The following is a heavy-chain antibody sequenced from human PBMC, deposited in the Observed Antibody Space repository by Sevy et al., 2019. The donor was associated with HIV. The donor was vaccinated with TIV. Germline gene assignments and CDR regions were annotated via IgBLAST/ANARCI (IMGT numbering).Heavy chain of an antibody. J-gene: IGHJ4*02. V-gene: IGHV1-24*01. CDR1: GHTLNRLG. CDR3: AATKDYYENSGSPFDY. CDR2: FDPEDGET. Sequence: ASVKVSCKVYGHTLNRLGMHWVRQAPGKGLEWMGSFDPEDGETFQAQKFQGRVTMTDDTSTDTAYMELSCLRSEDTAVYYCAATKDYYENSGSPFDYWGQGTLVTVSS. D-gene: IGHD3-22*01.